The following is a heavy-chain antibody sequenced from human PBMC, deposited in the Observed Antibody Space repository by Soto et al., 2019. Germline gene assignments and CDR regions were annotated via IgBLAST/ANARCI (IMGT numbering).Heavy chain of an antibody. D-gene: IGHD1-20*01. J-gene: IGHJ5*02. Sequence: ASVKVSCKASGYTFTGYYMHWVRQAPGQGLEWMGWINPNSGGTNYAQKFQGRVTMTRDTSISTAYMELSRLRSDDTAVYYCARYFRAAIGPGNWNDGFDPWGQGTLVTVSS. CDR2: INPNSGGT. CDR3: ARYFRAAIGPGNWNDGFDP. CDR1: GYTFTGYY. V-gene: IGHV1-2*02.